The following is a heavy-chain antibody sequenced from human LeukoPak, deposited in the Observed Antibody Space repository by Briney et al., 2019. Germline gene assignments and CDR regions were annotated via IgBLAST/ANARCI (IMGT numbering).Heavy chain of an antibody. V-gene: IGHV3-30-3*01. CDR2: ISYDGSNK. CDR1: GFTFSSYA. CDR3: ARVGQYYDFWSGPLHDAFDI. J-gene: IGHJ3*02. Sequence: PGRSLRLSCAASGFTFSSYAMHWVRQAPGKGLEWVAVISYDGSNKYYADSVKGRFTISRDNSKNTLYLQMNSLRAEDTAVYYCARVGQYYDFWSGPLHDAFDIWGQGTMVTVSS. D-gene: IGHD3-3*01.